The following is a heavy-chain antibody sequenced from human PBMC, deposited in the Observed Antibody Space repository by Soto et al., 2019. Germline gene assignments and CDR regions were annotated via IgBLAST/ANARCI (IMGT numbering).Heavy chain of an antibody. CDR1: GYTFTSYG. CDR2: ISADNGNT. V-gene: IGHV1-18*01. CDR3: AKDRTSTRYNYYYYGMDV. J-gene: IGHJ6*02. Sequence: AAVKVSCKASGYTFTSYGISWVRQAPGEGREWVGWISADNGNTNYAQKLQGRGTMTTDTSTSTAYMELRRLRSDHTAVYYCAKDRTSTRYNYYYYGMDVWGQGTTVTVS. D-gene: IGHD2-2*01.